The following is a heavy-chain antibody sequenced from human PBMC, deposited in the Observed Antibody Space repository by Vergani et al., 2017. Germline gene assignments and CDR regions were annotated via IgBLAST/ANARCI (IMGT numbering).Heavy chain of an antibody. V-gene: IGHV3-33*01. D-gene: IGHD1-14*01. Sequence: QVQLVESGGGVVKPGRSLRLSCAASGFTFNQYGMHWVRQAPGKGLEWVAVTWYDGNNKQYADSVKGRFTSSRDNSKSTMYLQMNSLRDEATGVYYCARYLRLLYNRVDPCVQGTLVTVSS. CDR1: GFTFNQYG. CDR2: TWYDGNNK. CDR3: ARYLRLLYNRVDP. J-gene: IGHJ5*02.